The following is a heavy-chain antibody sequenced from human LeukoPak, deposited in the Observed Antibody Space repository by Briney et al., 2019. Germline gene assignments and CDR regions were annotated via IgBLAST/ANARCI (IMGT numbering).Heavy chain of an antibody. D-gene: IGHD3-9*01. V-gene: IGHV4-31*03. CDR3: ARAVNSYYDILTGYSPGAFDI. CDR1: GGSISSGGYY. CDR2: IYYSGST. Sequence: PSQTLSLTCTVSGGSISSGGYYWSWIRQHPGKGLEWIGYIYYSGSTYYNPSLKSRVTISVDTSKNQFSLKLSSATAADTAVYYCARAVNSYYDILTGYSPGAFDIWGQGTMVTVSS. J-gene: IGHJ3*02.